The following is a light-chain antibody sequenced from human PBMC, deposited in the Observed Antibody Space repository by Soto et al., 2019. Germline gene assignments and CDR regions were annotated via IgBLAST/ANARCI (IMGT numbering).Light chain of an antibody. Sequence: QSVLTQPPSASGSPGQSVTISCTGTKNDIGVYDFVSWYQHHPGKAPRLIIYEVVQRPSGVPDRFSGSKSGNTASLTVSGLQDADEDDYFCKSYAGSNNYVFGSGTKVT. CDR3: KSYAGSNNYV. V-gene: IGLV2-8*01. J-gene: IGLJ1*01. CDR1: KNDIGVYDF. CDR2: EVV.